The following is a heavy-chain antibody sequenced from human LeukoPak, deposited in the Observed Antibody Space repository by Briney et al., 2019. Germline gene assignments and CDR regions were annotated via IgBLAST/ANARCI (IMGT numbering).Heavy chain of an antibody. V-gene: IGHV3-21*01. CDR3: AREVGSNGAFDY. D-gene: IGHD1-26*01. J-gene: IGHJ4*02. CDR1: GFPFSNYK. CDR2: ITSSSGYI. Sequence: PGGSLRLSCAASGFPFSNYKMNWVRQAPGKGLEWVSSITSSSGYIYYADSVKGRFTISRDNAKNSLYLQMISLRPDDTAVYSCAREVGSNGAFDYWGPGTLVTVSS.